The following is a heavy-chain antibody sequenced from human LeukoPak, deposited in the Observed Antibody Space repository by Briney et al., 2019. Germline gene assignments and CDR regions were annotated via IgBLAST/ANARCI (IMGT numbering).Heavy chain of an antibody. V-gene: IGHV1-8*01. D-gene: IGHD2-15*01. J-gene: IGHJ4*02. Sequence: ASVKVSCKASGYTFSSYDINWVRQATGQGLEWMGWMNPNSGNTGYAQKFQGRVTMTRNTSISTAYMELSSLRSEDTAVYYCAREATYCSSGSCYPSPLGYFDYWGQGTLVTVSS. CDR2: MNPNSGNT. CDR3: AREATYCSSGSCYPSPLGYFDY. CDR1: GYTFSSYD.